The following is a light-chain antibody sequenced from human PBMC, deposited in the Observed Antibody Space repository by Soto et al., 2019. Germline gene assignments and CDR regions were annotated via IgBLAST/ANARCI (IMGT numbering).Light chain of an antibody. Sequence: QSVLTQPPSVSGAPGQRVTISCTGSSSNIGAGYDVHWYQQLPGTAPKLLIYGNSNRPSGVPDRFSGSKSGTSASLAITGLQAEDEAEYYCQSYDSSLSGNVFGSGTK. CDR3: QSYDSSLSGNV. J-gene: IGLJ1*01. CDR2: GNS. CDR1: SSNIGAGYD. V-gene: IGLV1-40*01.